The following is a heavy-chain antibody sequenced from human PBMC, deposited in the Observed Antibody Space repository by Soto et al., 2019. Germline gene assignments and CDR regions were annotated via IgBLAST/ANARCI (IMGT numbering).Heavy chain of an antibody. D-gene: IGHD3-16*02. CDR2: INAGNGNT. CDR3: AREAYHDYVWGSYRPSDFDY. Sequence: GASVKVSCKASGYTFTSYAMHWVRQAPGQRLEWMGWINAGNGNTKYSQKFQGRVTITRDTSASTAYMELSSLRSEDTAVYYCAREAYHDYVWGSYRPSDFDYWGQGTLVTVSS. CDR1: GYTFTSYA. V-gene: IGHV1-3*01. J-gene: IGHJ4*02.